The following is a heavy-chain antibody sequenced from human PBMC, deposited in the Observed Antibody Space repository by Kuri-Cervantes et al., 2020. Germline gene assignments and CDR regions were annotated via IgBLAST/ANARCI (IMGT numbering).Heavy chain of an antibody. CDR1: GFTFSSYS. J-gene: IGHJ6*02. Sequence: GESLKISCAASGFTFSSYSMNWVRQAPEKGLEWVSYISSSSSTIYYADSVKGRFTISRDNAKNSLYLQMNSLRDEDTAVYYCARLIAARPGGGYYYYYGMDVWGQGTTVTVSS. CDR2: ISSSSSTI. D-gene: IGHD6-6*01. CDR3: ARLIAARPGGGYYYYYGMDV. V-gene: IGHV3-48*02.